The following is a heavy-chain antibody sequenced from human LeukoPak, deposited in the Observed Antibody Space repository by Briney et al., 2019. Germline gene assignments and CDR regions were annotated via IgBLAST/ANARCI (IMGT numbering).Heavy chain of an antibody. CDR3: ARGLGYYGSGSYGGV. Sequence: GRSLRLSCAASGFTFSSYSMNWVRQAPGKGLEWVSSISSSSSYIYYADSVKGRFTISRDNAKNSLYLQMNSLRAEDTAVYYCARGLGYYGSGSYGGVWGQGTMVTVSS. CDR2: ISSSSSYI. CDR1: GFTFSSYS. V-gene: IGHV3-21*01. J-gene: IGHJ3*01. D-gene: IGHD3-10*01.